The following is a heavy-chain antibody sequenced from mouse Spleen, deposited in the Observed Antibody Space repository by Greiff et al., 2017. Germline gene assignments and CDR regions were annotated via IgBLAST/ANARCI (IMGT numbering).Heavy chain of an antibody. D-gene: IGHD1-2*01. CDR2: ISSGSSTI. CDR3: ARRLRYYYAMDY. J-gene: IGHJ4*01. Sequence: VMLVESGGGLVKPGGSLKLSCAASGFTFSDYGMHWVRQAPEKGLEWVAYISSGSSTIYYADTVKGRFTISRDNAKNTLFLQMTSLRSEDTAMYYCARRLRYYYAMDYWGQGTSVTVSS. V-gene: IGHV5-17*01. CDR1: GFTFSDYG.